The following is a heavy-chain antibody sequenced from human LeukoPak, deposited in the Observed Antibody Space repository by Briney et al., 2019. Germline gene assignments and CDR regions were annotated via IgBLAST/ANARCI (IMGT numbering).Heavy chain of an antibody. J-gene: IGHJ4*02. CDR2: INPNSGGT. D-gene: IGHD3-22*01. Sequence: ASVKVSCKASGYTFTGYYMHWVRQAPGQGLEWMGWINPNSGGTNYAQKFQGRVTMTRDTFTSTAYMDLRSLRSDDTAVYYCARKLYDSSRYGQTYYFDNWGQGTLVTVSS. CDR1: GYTFTGYY. CDR3: ARKLYDSSRYGQTYYFDN. V-gene: IGHV1-2*02.